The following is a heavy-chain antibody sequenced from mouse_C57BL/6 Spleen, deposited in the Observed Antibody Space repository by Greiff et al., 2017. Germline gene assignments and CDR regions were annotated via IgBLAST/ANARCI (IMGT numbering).Heavy chain of an antibody. CDR1: GYTFTDYN. V-gene: IGHV1-18*01. CDR3: AREGITTVAFDY. D-gene: IGHD1-1*01. Sequence: DVQLQESGPELVKPGASVKIPCKASGYTFTDYNMDWVKQSHGKSLEWIGDINPNNGGTIYNQKFKGKATLTVDKSSSTAYMELRSLTSEDTAVYYCAREGITTVAFDYWGQGTTLTVSS. CDR2: INPNNGGT. J-gene: IGHJ2*01.